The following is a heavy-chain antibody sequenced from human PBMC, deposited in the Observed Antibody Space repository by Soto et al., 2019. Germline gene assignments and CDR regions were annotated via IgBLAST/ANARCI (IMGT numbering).Heavy chain of an antibody. Sequence: EVQLVESGGGLVKPGGSLRLSCAASGFTFSSYSMNWVRQAPGKGLEWVSSISSSSSYIYYADSVKGRFTISRDNAENSLYLQMNRLRAEDTAVYYCARDTYYYDSSGPVTFDYWGQGTLVTVSS. D-gene: IGHD3-22*01. CDR1: GFTFSSYS. V-gene: IGHV3-21*01. J-gene: IGHJ4*02. CDR2: ISSSSSYI. CDR3: ARDTYYYDSSGPVTFDY.